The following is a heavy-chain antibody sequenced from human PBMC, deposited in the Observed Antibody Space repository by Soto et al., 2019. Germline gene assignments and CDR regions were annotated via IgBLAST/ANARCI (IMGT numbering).Heavy chain of an antibody. CDR1: GGSISSYY. J-gene: IGHJ3*02. CDR2: IYYSGST. D-gene: IGHD3-22*01. Sequence: PSETLSLTCTVSGGSISSYYWSWIRQPPGKGLEWIGYIYYSGSTNYNPSLKSRVTISVDTSKNQFSLKLSSVTAADTAVYYCARVWDYHDSSGYYYGGGDAFDIWGQGTMVTVSS. CDR3: ARVWDYHDSSGYYYGGGDAFDI. V-gene: IGHV4-59*01.